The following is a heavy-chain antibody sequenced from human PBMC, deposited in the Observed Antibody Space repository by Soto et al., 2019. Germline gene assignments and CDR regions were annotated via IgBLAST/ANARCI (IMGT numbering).Heavy chain of an antibody. CDR1: GFSFSNAW. CDR2: IKRKIDGEAT. J-gene: IGHJ6*02. CDR3: TTGSVEGV. Sequence: EVQLVESGGGLVKPGGSLGLSCAASGFSFSNAWMNWVRQAPGKGLEWVGRIKRKIDGEATDYAGPVKGRFTVFRDDSKSALYLRMNSLKGDDTAVYYCTTGSVEGVWGQGTTVTVS. V-gene: IGHV3-15*07. D-gene: IGHD2-15*01.